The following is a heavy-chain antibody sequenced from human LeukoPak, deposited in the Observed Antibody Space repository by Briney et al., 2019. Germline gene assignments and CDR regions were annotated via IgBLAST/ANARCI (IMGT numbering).Heavy chain of an antibody. V-gene: IGHV1-46*01. CDR3: ARDHMLRSAAGTLDY. J-gene: IGHJ4*02. D-gene: IGHD6-13*01. Sequence: ASVKVSCKASRYTFTNNFIHWVRQAPGQGLEWMAIINPSSGSITYAQKFQGRVSMTRDTSTSTVYMELSSLRCEDTAVYYCARDHMLRSAAGTLDYWGQGTLVTVSS. CDR1: RYTFTNNF. CDR2: INPSSGSI.